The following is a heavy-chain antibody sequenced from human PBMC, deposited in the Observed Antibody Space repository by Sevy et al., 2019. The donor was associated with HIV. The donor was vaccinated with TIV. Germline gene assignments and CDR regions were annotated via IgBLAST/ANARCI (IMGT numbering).Heavy chain of an antibody. Sequence: GESLKISCAASGFTFSSYSMNWVRQPPGKGLEWVSSISGISNYIYYADSVKGRFSISRDNAKNSLYLQMNSLRAEDTAIYYCARGVQTYDAFDIWGQGTMVTVSS. CDR2: ISGISNYI. J-gene: IGHJ3*02. CDR1: GFTFSSYS. CDR3: ARGVQTYDAFDI. D-gene: IGHD6-6*01. V-gene: IGHV3-21*01.